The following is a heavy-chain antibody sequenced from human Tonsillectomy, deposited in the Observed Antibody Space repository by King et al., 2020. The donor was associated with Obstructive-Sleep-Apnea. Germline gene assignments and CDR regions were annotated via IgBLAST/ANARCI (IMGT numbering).Heavy chain of an antibody. V-gene: IGHV4-34*01. J-gene: IGHJ6*02. CDR2: INHSGNT. CDR1: GGSFSGYY. CDR3: ARSSWDV. Sequence: VQLQQWGEGLLKPSETLALTCAVYGGSFSGYYWSWIRQPPGKGLEGIGEINHSGNTNYNPSLKSRVTISVDTSKNQFSLRLTSVTAADTAIYYCARSSWDVWGQGTTVTVSS.